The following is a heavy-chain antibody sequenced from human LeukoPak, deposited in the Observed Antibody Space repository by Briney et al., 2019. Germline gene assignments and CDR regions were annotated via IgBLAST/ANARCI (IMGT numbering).Heavy chain of an antibody. V-gene: IGHV3-13*05. CDR1: GFTVSNYD. CDR3: ARGSAIVGATGYYNGMDV. Sequence: PGGSLRLSCAAAGFTVSNYDIHWVRQATGKGLEWVSGIGTAADPYYTGSVKGRFTISRENAKNSLYLQMNSLRAGDTAVYYCARGSAIVGATGYYNGMDVWGQGTTVTVSS. J-gene: IGHJ6*02. CDR2: IGTAADP. D-gene: IGHD1-26*01.